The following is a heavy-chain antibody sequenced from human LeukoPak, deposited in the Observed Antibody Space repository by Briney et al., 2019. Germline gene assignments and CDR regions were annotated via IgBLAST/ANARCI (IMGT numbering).Heavy chain of an antibody. CDR3: ARDSVERSYYYDSSGYFDY. CDR1: GDTFTSYY. D-gene: IGHD3-22*01. CDR2: INPSGGST. J-gene: IGHJ4*02. Sequence: ASVKVSCKASGDTFTSYYMHWVRQAPGQGLEWMGIINPSGGSTSYAQKFQGRVTMTRDTSTSTVYMELSSLRSEDTAVYYCARDSVERSYYYDSSGYFDYWGQGTLVTVSS. V-gene: IGHV1-46*01.